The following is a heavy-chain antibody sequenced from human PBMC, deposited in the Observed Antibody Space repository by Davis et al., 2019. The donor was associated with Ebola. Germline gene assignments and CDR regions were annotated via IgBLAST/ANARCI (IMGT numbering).Heavy chain of an antibody. CDR1: GGYISGYY. J-gene: IGHJ5*02. CDR2: IYYSGST. Sequence: MPSETLSLTCTVSGGYISGYYWSWIRQPPGKGLEWIGYIYYSGSTNYNPSLKSRVTISVDTSKNQFSLKLSSVTAADTAVYYCARDIHCTNGVCSYFDPWGQGTLVTVSS. D-gene: IGHD2-8*01. CDR3: ARDIHCTNGVCSYFDP. V-gene: IGHV4-59*01.